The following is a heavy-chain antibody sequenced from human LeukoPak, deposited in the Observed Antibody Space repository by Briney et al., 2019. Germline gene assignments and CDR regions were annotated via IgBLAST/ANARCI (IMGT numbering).Heavy chain of an antibody. CDR1: GYSISSGYY. CDR2: IYHSGST. D-gene: IGHD1-14*01. V-gene: IGHV4-38-2*02. J-gene: IGHJ4*02. CDR3: ARDEGSGFNDY. Sequence: SETLSLTCTVSGYSISSGYYWGWIRPPPGKGLEWIGSIYHSGSTYYNPSLKSRVTISVDTSKNQFSLKLSSVTAADTAVYYCARDEGSGFNDYWGQGTLVTVSS.